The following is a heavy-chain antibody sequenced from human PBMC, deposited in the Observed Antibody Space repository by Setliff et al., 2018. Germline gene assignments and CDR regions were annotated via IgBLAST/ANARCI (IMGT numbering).Heavy chain of an antibody. CDR3: AREQWLDPPGYYYMDV. J-gene: IGHJ6*03. CDR2: IIHSGST. Sequence: SETLSLTCAVYGGSLSGYYWSWIRQPPGKRLEWIGEIIHSGSTNYNPSLKSRVTISMDTSKNQFSLKVSSVTAADMAVYYCAREQWLDPPGYYYMDVWAKGTTVTVSS. V-gene: IGHV4-34*12. D-gene: IGHD6-19*01. CDR1: GGSLSGYY.